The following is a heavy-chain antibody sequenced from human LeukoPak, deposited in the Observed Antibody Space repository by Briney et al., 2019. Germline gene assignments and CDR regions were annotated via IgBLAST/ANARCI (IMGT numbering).Heavy chain of an antibody. D-gene: IGHD5-12*01. Sequence: ASVKVSCKASGGTFGSYTISWVRQAPGQGLEWMGRIIPILGIANYAQKFQGRVTITADKSTSTAYMELSSLRSEDTAVYYCASGRGYSAPTGNWGQGTLVTVSS. CDR3: ASGRGYSAPTGN. CDR1: GGTFGSYT. CDR2: IIPILGIA. V-gene: IGHV1-69*02. J-gene: IGHJ4*02.